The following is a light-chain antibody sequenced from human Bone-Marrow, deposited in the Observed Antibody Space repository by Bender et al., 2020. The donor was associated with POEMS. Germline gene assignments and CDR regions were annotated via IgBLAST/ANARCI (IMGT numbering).Light chain of an antibody. Sequence: SYVLTQPPSMSVAPGQTARITCGGYSIGSKSVHWYQRKPGQAPVLVVSDDSDRPSGIPERFSGSSSGTTVTLTISGVQPEDEADYYCQAADSSRTFVLFGGGTKLTVL. CDR2: DDS. CDR3: QAADSSRTFVL. CDR1: SIGSKS. V-gene: IGLV3-21*02. J-gene: IGLJ2*01.